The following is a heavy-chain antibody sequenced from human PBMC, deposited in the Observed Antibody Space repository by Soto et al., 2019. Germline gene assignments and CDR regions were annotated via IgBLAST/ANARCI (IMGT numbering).Heavy chain of an antibody. V-gene: IGHV1-3*01. CDR1: GYTFNTNT. D-gene: IGHD3-10*01. CDR3: ARVAITMVRGVIIKWSWFDP. J-gene: IGHJ5*02. CDR2: INAGNGNT. Sequence: GASVKVSCKASGYTFNTNTMHWVRQAPGQRLEWMGWINAGNGNTKYSQNFQGRVTMTTDTSTSTAYMELRSLRSDDTAVYYCARVAITMVRGVIIKWSWFDPWGQGTLVTVSS.